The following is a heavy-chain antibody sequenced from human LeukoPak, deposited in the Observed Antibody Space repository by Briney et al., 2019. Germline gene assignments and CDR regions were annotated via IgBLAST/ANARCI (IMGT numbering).Heavy chain of an antibody. CDR2: IIPILGTA. CDR1: GGTFSSYA. Sequence: GASVKVSCKASGGTFSSYAISWVRQAPGQGLEWMGGIIPILGTANYAQKFQGRVTITTDESTSTAYMELSGLRSEDTAVYYCARAGTWTGDYFDYWGQGTLVTVSS. D-gene: IGHD3-10*01. V-gene: IGHV1-69*05. CDR3: ARAGTWTGDYFDY. J-gene: IGHJ4*02.